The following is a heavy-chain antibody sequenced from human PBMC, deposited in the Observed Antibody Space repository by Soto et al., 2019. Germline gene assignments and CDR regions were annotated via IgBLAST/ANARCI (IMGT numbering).Heavy chain of an antibody. J-gene: IGHJ6*02. CDR1: NDSVSSPTHY. Sequence: SETLSLTCTVSNDSVSSPTHYWNWIRQSPGKGLEWIGFVYYSGITNYSPSLKSRVTISLDTSKDQFSLRLTSVTAADTAVYYCARTRDNNINYYYALDVWGQGTTVTV. CDR3: ARTRDNNINYYYALDV. V-gene: IGHV4-61*01. D-gene: IGHD1-20*01. CDR2: VYYSGIT.